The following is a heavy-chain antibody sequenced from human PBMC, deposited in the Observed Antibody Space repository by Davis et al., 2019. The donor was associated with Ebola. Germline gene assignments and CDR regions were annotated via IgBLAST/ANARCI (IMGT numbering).Heavy chain of an antibody. Sequence: PGGSLRLSCAASGFRFSSHSMHWVRQAPGKGLEWVAVISSDAVNEYYADSVKGRFTISRDNSRRTLHLEMRSLREEDTALYYCAIDGAGPEYYFDYWGQGTLVTVSS. D-gene: IGHD2/OR15-2a*01. CDR3: AIDGAGPEYYFDY. J-gene: IGHJ4*02. CDR2: ISSDAVNE. CDR1: GFRFSSHS. V-gene: IGHV3-30-3*01.